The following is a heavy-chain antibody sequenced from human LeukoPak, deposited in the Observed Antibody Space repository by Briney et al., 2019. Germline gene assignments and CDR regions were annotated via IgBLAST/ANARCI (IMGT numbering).Heavy chain of an antibody. V-gene: IGHV3-23*01. Sequence: GGSLRLSCAASGFTFSTYGMTWVRQAPGKGLEWVAGISGRGITTAYAESVEGRFTISRDNSKNTLYVQTDSLRVEDTAVYYCAKYDNGFFYYYLDVWGKGTTVTVSS. J-gene: IGHJ6*03. CDR3: AKYDNGFFYYYLDV. CDR1: GFTFSTYG. D-gene: IGHD3-22*01. CDR2: ISGRGITT.